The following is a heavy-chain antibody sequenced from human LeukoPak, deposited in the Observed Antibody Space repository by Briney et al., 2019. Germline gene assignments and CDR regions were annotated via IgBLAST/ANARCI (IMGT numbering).Heavy chain of an antibody. J-gene: IGHJ1*01. CDR1: GFTFSNYN. Sequence: PGGSLRLSCAASGFTFSNYNMNWVRQAPGKGLEWVAYISSSSGAFYYSDSVKGRFTISRDNAKNSLYLQMNSLKVEDSAVYYCARAGISGYFYPNEYFNHWGPGTHVAVSA. D-gene: IGHD3-22*01. CDR3: ARAGISGYFYPNEYFNH. CDR2: ISSSSGAF. V-gene: IGHV3-48*04.